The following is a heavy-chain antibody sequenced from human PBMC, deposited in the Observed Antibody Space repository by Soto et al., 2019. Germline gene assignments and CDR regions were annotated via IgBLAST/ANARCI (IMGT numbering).Heavy chain of an antibody. CDR2: ISGYNGNT. Sequence: QVQLVQSGAEVKKPGASVKVSCKASGYIFSNYGISWVRQAPGQGPEWMGWISGYNGNTKYAQTLQGRVSMTTDTSPSTAYMEVRSLRSDDTAVYYGARGGSSWSAEYYQHWGQGTLVIVS. V-gene: IGHV1-18*01. CDR3: ARGGSSWSAEYYQH. CDR1: GYIFSNYG. J-gene: IGHJ1*01. D-gene: IGHD6-13*01.